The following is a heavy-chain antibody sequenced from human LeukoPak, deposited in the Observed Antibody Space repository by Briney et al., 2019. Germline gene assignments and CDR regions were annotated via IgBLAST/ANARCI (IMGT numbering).Heavy chain of an antibody. CDR3: ARDSGIVLPKPFDI. CDR2: ISDDGINK. V-gene: IGHV3-30*04. CDR1: GFTFDDYA. J-gene: IGHJ3*02. D-gene: IGHD2-8*01. Sequence: GGSLRLSCAASGFTFDDYAMHWVRQAPGKGLEGVTVISDDGINKSYAASVKGRFTISRDNAKNSLYLQMNSLRAEDTAVYYCARDSGIVLPKPFDIWGQGTMVTVSS.